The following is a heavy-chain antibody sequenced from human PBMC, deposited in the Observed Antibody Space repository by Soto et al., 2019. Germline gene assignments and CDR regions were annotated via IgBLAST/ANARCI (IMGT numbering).Heavy chain of an antibody. CDR3: ARHPRVRGVRFDP. CDR2: IYYSGST. D-gene: IGHD3-10*01. J-gene: IGHJ5*02. V-gene: IGHV4-59*08. CDR1: GGSISSYY. Sequence: SETLSLTCTVSGGSISSYYWSWIRQPPGKGLEWIGYIYYSGSTNYNPSLKSRVTISVDTSKNQFSLKLSSVTAADTAVYYCARHPRVRGVRFDPWGQGTLVSVSS.